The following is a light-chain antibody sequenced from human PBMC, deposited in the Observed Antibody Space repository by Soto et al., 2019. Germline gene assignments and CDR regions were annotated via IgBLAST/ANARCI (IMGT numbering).Light chain of an antibody. Sequence: EGVMTQYPVTLSVSPGERATLSCRASQSITTNLAWYQQKPGQAPRLLIYGASTSATGVPARFSGSGSGTPFTLAINSLQSEDFAVYYCQHYNDWPPKRTCGQGTKVDIK. J-gene: IGKJ1*01. CDR2: GAS. V-gene: IGKV3-15*01. CDR1: QSITTN. CDR3: QHYNDWPPKRT.